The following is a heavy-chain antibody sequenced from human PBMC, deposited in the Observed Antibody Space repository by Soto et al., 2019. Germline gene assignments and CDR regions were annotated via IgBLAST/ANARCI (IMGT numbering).Heavy chain of an antibody. CDR2: ISGSGGTT. J-gene: IGHJ5*02. D-gene: IGHD3-10*01. CDR3: AKDLVLLRS. CDR1: GFTLSSFA. Sequence: GGSLRLSCAASGFTLSSFAMTGVRQAPGRGLEWISGISGSGGTTYDADSVKGRFTISRDNSNNPLYLQMHNLRAEDSAVYYCAKDLVLLRSWGQGTQVTVSS. V-gene: IGHV3-23*01.